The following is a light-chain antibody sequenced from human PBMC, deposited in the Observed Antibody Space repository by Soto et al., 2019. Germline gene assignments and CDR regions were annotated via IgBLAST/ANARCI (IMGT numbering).Light chain of an antibody. CDR1: SSNIGRVS. CDR2: HNN. J-gene: IGLJ3*02. CDR3: ATWDASLNGWV. V-gene: IGLV1-44*01. Sequence: QSVLTQPPSATGSAGQRVTLSCSGSSSNIGRVSVHWYQQVAGTAPKLLISHNNQRPSGVPDRFSGSKSGTSASMAISGLQSDDEAEYYCATWDASLNGWVFGGGTQLPVL.